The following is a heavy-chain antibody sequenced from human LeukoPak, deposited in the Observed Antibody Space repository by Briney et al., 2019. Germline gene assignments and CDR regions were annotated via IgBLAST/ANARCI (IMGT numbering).Heavy chain of an antibody. CDR3: AREELENFDY. D-gene: IGHD1-1*01. CDR1: GFTFSSYT. Sequence: GGSLRLSCAASGFTFSSYTMNWVRQALGQGLEWVSSIGSSSSNKYYADSVKGRFTISRDNAKNSLYLQMNSLRAEDTAVYYCAREELENFDYWGQGTLVTVSS. V-gene: IGHV3-21*01. CDR2: IGSSSSNK. J-gene: IGHJ4*02.